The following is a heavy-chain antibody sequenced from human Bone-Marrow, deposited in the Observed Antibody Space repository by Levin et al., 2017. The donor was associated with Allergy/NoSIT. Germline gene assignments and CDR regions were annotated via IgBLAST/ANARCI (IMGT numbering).Heavy chain of an antibody. CDR2: ISGSGGST. CDR1: GFTFSSYA. V-gene: IGHV3-23*01. CDR3: AKVLWELPSMYFDY. J-gene: IGHJ4*02. Sequence: SGGSLRLSCAASGFTFSSYAMSWVRQAPGKGLEWVSAISGSGGSTYYADSVKGRFTISRDNSKNTLYLQMNSLRAEDTAVYYCAKVLWELPSMYFDYWGQGTLVTVSS. D-gene: IGHD1-26*01.